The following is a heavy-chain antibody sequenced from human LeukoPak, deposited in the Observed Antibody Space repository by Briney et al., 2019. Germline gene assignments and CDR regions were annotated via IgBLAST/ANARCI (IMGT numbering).Heavy chain of an antibody. Sequence: GGSLRLSCEASGFXLSIYWMSWVRQAPGKGLEWVANINQDGSEKYYVDSVKGRFTISRDNAKKSLYLQMNSLRVEDTAVYYCARGFDGYYGFDIWGQGTMVTVSS. CDR3: ARGFDGYYGFDI. V-gene: IGHV3-7*05. J-gene: IGHJ3*02. CDR2: INQDGSEK. CDR1: GFXLSIYW. D-gene: IGHD5-24*01.